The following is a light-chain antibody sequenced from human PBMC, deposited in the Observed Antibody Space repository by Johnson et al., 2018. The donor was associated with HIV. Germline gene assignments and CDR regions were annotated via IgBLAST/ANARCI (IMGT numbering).Light chain of an antibody. CDR1: SSNIGRNY. Sequence: QSILTQPPSVSAAPGQKVTISCSGSSSNIGRNYVSWYQQLPGAAPKLLIYENDRRPSGIPDRFSGSKSGTSATLGITGLKTGDEADYYCGTWDSSLSAVYVFGTGTKVTVL. V-gene: IGLV1-51*02. CDR2: END. J-gene: IGLJ1*01. CDR3: GTWDSSLSAVYV.